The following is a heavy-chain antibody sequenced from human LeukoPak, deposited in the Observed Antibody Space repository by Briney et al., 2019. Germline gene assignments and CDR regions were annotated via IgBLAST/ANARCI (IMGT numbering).Heavy chain of an antibody. V-gene: IGHV3-43*01. D-gene: IGHD2-15*01. CDR2: ISGDGGTT. J-gene: IGHJ4*02. CDR1: GFTFDDYT. CDR3: AKKSGRCSGGPRNFDN. Sequence: GGSLRLSCAASGFTFDDYTMHWVRQAPGKGLEWVSLISGDGGTTYYADSVKGRFTISRDNSKSSLYLQMNSLRTEDTALYYCAKKSGRCSGGPRNFDNWGQGTLVTVSS.